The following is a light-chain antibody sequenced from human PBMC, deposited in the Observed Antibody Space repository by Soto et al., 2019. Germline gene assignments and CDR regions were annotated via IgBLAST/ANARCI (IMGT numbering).Light chain of an antibody. CDR3: QRYNNYPFT. V-gene: IGKV1-5*03. Sequence: DIQMTQSPSTLSASVGDRVTITCRASQSISSWLAWYQQKPGKAPKLLIYKASTLESGVPSRFSGSGSGTEFTLTISSLQPDDFATYYCQRYNNYPFTFGPGTKVDIK. CDR2: KAS. CDR1: QSISSW. J-gene: IGKJ3*01.